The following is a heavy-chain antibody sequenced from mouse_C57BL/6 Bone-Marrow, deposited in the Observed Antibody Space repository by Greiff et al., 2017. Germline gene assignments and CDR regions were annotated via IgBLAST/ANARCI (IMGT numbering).Heavy chain of an antibody. CDR1: GYTFTSYW. CDR3: ARGEYYGNYGGFAY. CDR2: IYPGSGST. J-gene: IGHJ3*01. V-gene: IGHV1-55*01. Sequence: QVQLQQPGAELVKPGASVKMSCKASGYTFTSYWITWVKQRPGQGLEWIGDIYPGSGSTNYNEKFKSKATLTVDTSSSTAYMQLSSLTSEDSAVYYCARGEYYGNYGGFAYWGQGTLVTVSA. D-gene: IGHD2-1*01.